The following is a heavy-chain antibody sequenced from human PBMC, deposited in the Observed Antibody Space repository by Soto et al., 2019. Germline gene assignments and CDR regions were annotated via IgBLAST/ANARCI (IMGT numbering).Heavy chain of an antibody. V-gene: IGHV3-23*01. Sequence: PGGSLRLSCAASGFTFNSFAMTWVRQAPGKGLEWVSIISSSGDGKYYVDSVKGRFTISRDNSRNTLNLQMNSLRAEDTAVYYCARDSGYDLEYYYYGMDVWGQGTTVTVSS. CDR3: ARDSGYDLEYYYYGMDV. CDR1: GFTFNSFA. CDR2: ISSSGDGK. D-gene: IGHD5-12*01. J-gene: IGHJ6*02.